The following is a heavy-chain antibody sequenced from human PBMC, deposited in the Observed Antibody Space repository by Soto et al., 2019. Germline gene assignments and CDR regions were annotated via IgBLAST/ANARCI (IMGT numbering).Heavy chain of an antibody. Sequence: PGGSLRLSCAASGFTFSSYAMSWVRQAPGKGLEWVSAISGSGGSTYYADSVKGRFTISRDNSKNTLYLQMNSLRAEDTAVYYCVLHSSSWPHGAFDIWGQGTMVTVSS. CDR3: VLHSSSWPHGAFDI. J-gene: IGHJ3*02. D-gene: IGHD6-13*01. CDR2: ISGSGGST. V-gene: IGHV3-23*01. CDR1: GFTFSSYA.